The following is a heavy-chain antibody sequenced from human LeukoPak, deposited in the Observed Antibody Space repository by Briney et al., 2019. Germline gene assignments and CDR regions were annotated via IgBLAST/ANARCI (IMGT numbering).Heavy chain of an antibody. CDR1: GGSISNYY. Sequence: SETLSLTCTVSGGSISNYYWSWIRQPPGKGLEWIGFIYYSVSTNYNPSLKSRVTISVDTSKNQFSLKLSSVTAADTAVYYCARDRGHYFDHWGQGTLVTVSS. CDR2: IYYSVST. CDR3: ARDRGHYFDH. J-gene: IGHJ4*02. V-gene: IGHV4-59*01.